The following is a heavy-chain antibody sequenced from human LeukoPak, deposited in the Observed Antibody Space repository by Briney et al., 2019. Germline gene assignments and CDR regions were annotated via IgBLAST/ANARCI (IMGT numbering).Heavy chain of an antibody. V-gene: IGHV3-48*01. CDR2: ISSSSSTI. CDR3: ARGAAAGFYYYYMDV. CDR1: GFTFSSYS. J-gene: IGHJ6*03. Sequence: GRSLRLSCAASGFTFSSYSMNWVRQAPGKGLEWVSYISSSSSTIYYADSVKGRFTISRDNAKNSLYLQMNSLRAEDTAVYYCARGAAAGFYYYYMDVWGKGTTVTVSS. D-gene: IGHD6-13*01.